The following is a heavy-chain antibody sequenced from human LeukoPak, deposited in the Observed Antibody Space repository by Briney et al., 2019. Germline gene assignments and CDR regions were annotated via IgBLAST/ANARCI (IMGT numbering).Heavy chain of an antibody. J-gene: IGHJ2*01. CDR2: IYYSGSA. Sequence: PSETLSLTCTVSGGSISSYYWSWIRQPPGKGLEWIGYIYYSGSANYNPSLKSRVTISVDTSKNQFSLKLSSVTAADTAVYYCARHVDSSGWYIVNWYFDLWGRGTLVTVSS. CDR3: ARHVDSSGWYIVNWYFDL. D-gene: IGHD6-19*01. CDR1: GGSISSYY. V-gene: IGHV4-59*08.